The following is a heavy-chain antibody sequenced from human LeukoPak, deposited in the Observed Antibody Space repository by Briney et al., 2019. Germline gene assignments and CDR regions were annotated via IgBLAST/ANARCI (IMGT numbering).Heavy chain of an antibody. D-gene: IGHD3-22*01. V-gene: IGHV1-18*01. Sequence: ASVKVSCKASGYTFTSYGISWARQAPGQGLEWMGWISAYNGNTNYAQKLQGRVTMTRDTSTSTVYMELSSLRSEDTAVYYCARDHYYDSSGYLNYWGQGTLVTVSS. CDR3: ARDHYYDSSGYLNY. CDR1: GYTFTSYG. CDR2: ISAYNGNT. J-gene: IGHJ4*02.